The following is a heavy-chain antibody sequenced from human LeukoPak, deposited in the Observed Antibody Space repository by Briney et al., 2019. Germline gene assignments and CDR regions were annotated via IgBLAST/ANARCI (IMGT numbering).Heavy chain of an antibody. CDR2: INHSGST. CDR1: GGSFSGYY. Sequence: KPSETLSLTCAVYGGSFSGYYWSWIRQPPGKGLDWIGEINHSGSTNYNPSLKSRVTISVDTSKNQFSLKLSSVTAADTAVYYCARGRATRYCSGGSCYHNWFDPWGQGTLVTVSS. V-gene: IGHV4-34*01. D-gene: IGHD2-15*01. J-gene: IGHJ5*02. CDR3: ARGRATRYCSGGSCYHNWFDP.